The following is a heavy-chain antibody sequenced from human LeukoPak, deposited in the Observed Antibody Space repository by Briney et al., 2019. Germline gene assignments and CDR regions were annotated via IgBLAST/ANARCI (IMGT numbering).Heavy chain of an antibody. J-gene: IGHJ4*02. CDR2: IKQDVSEK. CDR1: AFTVSSYR. Sequence: GGSLTLSFSAAAFTVSSYRMGWVPPAPGKGLEGGANIKQDVSEKSYVDPVKVRFTISSEDPKNALYRQMNSLRAEDTAVYYCARDPTQYCSSTSCPGGDYFDYWGQRTLVTVPS. D-gene: IGHD2-2*01. V-gene: IGHV3-7*01. CDR3: ARDPTQYCSSTSCPGGDYFDY.